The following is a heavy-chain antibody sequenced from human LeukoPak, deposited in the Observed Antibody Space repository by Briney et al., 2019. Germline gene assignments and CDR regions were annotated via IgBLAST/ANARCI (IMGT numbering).Heavy chain of an antibody. CDR2: IYTSGST. J-gene: IGHJ4*02. V-gene: IGHV4-61*02. Sequence: PSETLSLTCTVSGGSISSGSYYWSWIRQPAGKGLEWIGRIYTSGSTNYNPSLKSRVTISVDTSKNQFSLKLSSVTAADTAVYYCARVAMDYGGNPYYFDYWGQGTLVTVSS. CDR1: GGSISSGSYY. D-gene: IGHD4-23*01. CDR3: ARVAMDYGGNPYYFDY.